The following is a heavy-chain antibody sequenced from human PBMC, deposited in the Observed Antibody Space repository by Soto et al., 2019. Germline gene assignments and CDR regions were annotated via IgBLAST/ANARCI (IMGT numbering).Heavy chain of an antibody. CDR2: ISSSSSTI. D-gene: IGHD6-13*01. CDR3: ARVGAAAGRGGYYGMDV. J-gene: IGHJ6*02. Sequence: EVQLVESGGGLVQPGGSLRLSCAASGFTFSSYSMNWVRQAPGKGLEWVSYISSSSSTIYYADSVKGRFTISRDNAKNSLYLQMNSLRAGDTAVYYCARVGAAAGRGGYYGMDVWGQGTTVTVSS. CDR1: GFTFSSYS. V-gene: IGHV3-48*01.